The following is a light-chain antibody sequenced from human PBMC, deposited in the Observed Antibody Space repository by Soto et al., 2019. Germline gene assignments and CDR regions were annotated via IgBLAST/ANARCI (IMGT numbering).Light chain of an antibody. V-gene: IGKV3-11*01. CDR1: QSVGSS. Sequence: IVFTHSPSTLSLSAGERVTLSCRVSQSVGSSLAWYQQKPGQAPRLLIYDASNRATGIPARFSGSGSGTDFTLTINSLEPEDVAVYYCQQRSYLFTFGGGTKVDIK. J-gene: IGKJ4*01. CDR3: QQRSYLFT. CDR2: DAS.